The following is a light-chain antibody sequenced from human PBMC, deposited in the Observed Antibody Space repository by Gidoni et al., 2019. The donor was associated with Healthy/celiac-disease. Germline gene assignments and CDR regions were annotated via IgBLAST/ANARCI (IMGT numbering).Light chain of an antibody. CDR3: QQYDNLPPYT. V-gene: IGKV1-33*01. Sequence: DIQMTQSPSSLSASVGDRVTITCQASQDISIYLNWYQQKPGKAPKLLIYDASNLETGVPSRFSGSGSGTDFTFTISSLQPEDIATYYCQQYDNLPPYTFXXXTKLEIK. J-gene: IGKJ2*01. CDR2: DAS. CDR1: QDISIY.